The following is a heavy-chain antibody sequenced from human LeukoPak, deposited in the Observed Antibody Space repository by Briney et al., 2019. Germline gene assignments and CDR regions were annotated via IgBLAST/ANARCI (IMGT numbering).Heavy chain of an antibody. Sequence: ASVKVSCKASGYTFTSYDINWVRQATGQGLEWMGWMNPNSGNTGYAQKFQGRVTITRNTSISTAYMELSSLRSEDTAVYYCARGGYSSSLRADYYYYYYMDVWGKGTTVTVSS. CDR1: GYTFTSYD. CDR3: ARGGYSSSLRADYYYYYYMDV. CDR2: MNPNSGNT. J-gene: IGHJ6*03. D-gene: IGHD6-6*01. V-gene: IGHV1-8*03.